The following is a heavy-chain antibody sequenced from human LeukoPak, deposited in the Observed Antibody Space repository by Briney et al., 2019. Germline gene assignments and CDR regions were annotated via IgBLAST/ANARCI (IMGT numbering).Heavy chain of an antibody. CDR1: GGSFSGYY. V-gene: IGHV4-34*01. Sequence: SETLSLTCAVYGGSFSGYYWSWIRQPPGKGLEWIGEINHSGSTNYNPSLKSRVTISVDTSKNQVSLKLSSVTAADTAVYYCARLSALGEDTAMALGWFDPWGQGTLVTVSS. CDR3: ARLSALGEDTAMALGWFDP. CDR2: INHSGST. J-gene: IGHJ5*02. D-gene: IGHD5-18*01.